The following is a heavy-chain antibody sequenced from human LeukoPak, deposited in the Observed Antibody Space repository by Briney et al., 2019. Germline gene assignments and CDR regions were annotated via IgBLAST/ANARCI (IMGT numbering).Heavy chain of an antibody. CDR3: ARDRSTIFGVVTIDY. V-gene: IGHV1-46*01. CDR2: INPSGGST. D-gene: IGHD3-3*01. CDR1: GYIFTNYY. J-gene: IGHJ4*02. Sequence: ASVKVSCKASGYIFTNYYIHWVRQAPGQGLEWMGVINPSGGSTNYAQKFQGRVTMTRDMSTSTAYMELSGLRSEDTAVYYSARDRSTIFGVVTIDYWGQGTLVTVSS.